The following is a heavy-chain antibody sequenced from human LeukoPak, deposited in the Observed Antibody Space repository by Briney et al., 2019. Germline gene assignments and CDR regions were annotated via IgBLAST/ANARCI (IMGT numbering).Heavy chain of an antibody. CDR1: GGSISGDY. V-gene: IGHV4-4*07. Sequence: SETLSLTCTVSGGSISGDYWSWIRQPAGKGLEWIGRINTSGNTYYNPSLKSRVTMSVDTSKNQFSLKLSSVTAADTAVYYCARGWSYMDVWGKGTTVTVSS. D-gene: IGHD2-15*01. J-gene: IGHJ6*03. CDR3: ARGWSYMDV. CDR2: INTSGNT.